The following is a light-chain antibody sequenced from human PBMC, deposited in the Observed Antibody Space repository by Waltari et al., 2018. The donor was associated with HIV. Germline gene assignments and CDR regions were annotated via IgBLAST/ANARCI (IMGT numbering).Light chain of an antibody. CDR3: AAWDDSLNGDVV. Sequence: QSVLTQPPSASGTPGQRVTISCSGSSSNIGINTVNWYQQLPGTAPKLLIYRSDKRPSGVPDRFSGAKSGTSASLAISGLQSEDEADYYCAAWDDSLNGDVVFGGGTKLTVL. CDR2: RSD. V-gene: IGLV1-44*01. J-gene: IGLJ2*01. CDR1: SSNIGINT.